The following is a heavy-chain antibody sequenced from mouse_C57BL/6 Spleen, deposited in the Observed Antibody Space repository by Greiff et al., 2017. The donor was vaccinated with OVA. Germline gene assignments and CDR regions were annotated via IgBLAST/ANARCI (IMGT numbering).Heavy chain of an antibody. CDR2: IDPEDGDT. Sequence: VQLQQSGAELVRPGASVKLSCTASGFNIKDYYMHWVKQRPEQGLEWIGRIDPEDGDTESAPKFQGKATMTADTSSNTAYLQHSSQTSEDTAVYYCTTGIYYGNTGAYWGQGTTLTVAS. J-gene: IGHJ2*01. CDR1: GFNIKDYY. CDR3: TTGIYYGNTGAY. D-gene: IGHD2-1*01. V-gene: IGHV14-1*01.